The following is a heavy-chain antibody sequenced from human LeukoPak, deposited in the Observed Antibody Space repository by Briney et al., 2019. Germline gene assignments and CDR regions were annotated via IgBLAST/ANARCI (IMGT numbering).Heavy chain of an antibody. D-gene: IGHD2-15*01. CDR1: GGSFSGYY. V-gene: IGHV4-34*01. J-gene: IGHJ6*03. CDR2: INHSGST. CDR3: ARVSRSGYYYMDV. Sequence: SETLSLTCAVYGGSFSGYYWSWIRQPPGKGLEWIGEINHSGSTNYNPSLKSRVTISVDTSKNQFSLKLSSVTAADTAVYYSARVSRSGYYYMDVWGKGTTVTVSS.